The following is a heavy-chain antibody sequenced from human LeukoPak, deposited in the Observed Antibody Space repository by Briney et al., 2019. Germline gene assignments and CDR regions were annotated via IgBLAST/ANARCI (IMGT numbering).Heavy chain of an antibody. V-gene: IGHV1-8*01. CDR1: GYTFTSYD. Sequence: ASVKVSCKASGYTFTSYDINWVRQATGQGLEWMGWMNPNGGNTGYAQKFQGRVTMTRNTSISTAYMELSSLRSEDTAVYYCARGSSDYVWGSYRGVWFDPWGQGTLVTVSS. CDR3: ARGSSDYVWGSYRGVWFDP. D-gene: IGHD3-16*02. CDR2: MNPNGGNT. J-gene: IGHJ5*02.